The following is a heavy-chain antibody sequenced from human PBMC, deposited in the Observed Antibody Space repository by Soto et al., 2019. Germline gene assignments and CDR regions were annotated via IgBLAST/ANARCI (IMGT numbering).Heavy chain of an antibody. CDR2: IYYSGGT. CDR3: ARNGRQREKAEVAPFY. D-gene: IGHD5-12*01. V-gene: IGHV4-39*01. CDR1: GGSISSSTYY. Sequence: QLQLQESGPGLVKPSETLSLTCTVSGGSISSSTYYWGWIRQPPGKGLEWIGSIYYSGGTYYNPSLKSRVTVSVDTSKNQFSLKLSSVTAADTAVYYCARNGRQREKAEVAPFYWGQGILVTVSS. J-gene: IGHJ4*02.